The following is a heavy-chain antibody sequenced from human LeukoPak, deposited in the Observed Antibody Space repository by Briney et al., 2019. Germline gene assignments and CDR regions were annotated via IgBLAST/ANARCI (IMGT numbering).Heavy chain of an antibody. CDR2: ISGYNGNT. V-gene: IGHV1-18*01. CDR3: ARDGSSSSFDY. D-gene: IGHD6-6*01. Sequence: DSVKVSCKASGYTFTSYGISWVRQAPGQGPEWMGWISGYNGNTNYAQKFQGRVIMTTDTSTSTAYMELRSLRSDDTAVYYCARDGSSSSFDYWGQGTLVTVSS. CDR1: GYTFTSYG. J-gene: IGHJ4*02.